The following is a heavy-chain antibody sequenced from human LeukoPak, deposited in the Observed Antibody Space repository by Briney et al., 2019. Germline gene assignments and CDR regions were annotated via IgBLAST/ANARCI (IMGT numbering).Heavy chain of an antibody. CDR1: GFTFSSYW. CDR2: INSDGSST. V-gene: IGHV3-74*01. CDR3: ARGDRLKFWSGYYNFDY. Sequence: GGSLRLSCAASGFTFSSYWMHWVRHAPGKGLVWVSRINSDGSSTSYADSVKGRFTISRDNAKNTLYLQMNSLRAEDTAVYYCARGDRLKFWSGYYNFDYWGQGTLVTVSS. D-gene: IGHD3-3*01. J-gene: IGHJ4*02.